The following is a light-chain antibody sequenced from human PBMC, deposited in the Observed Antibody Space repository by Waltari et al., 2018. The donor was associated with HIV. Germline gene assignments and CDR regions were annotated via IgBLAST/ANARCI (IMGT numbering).Light chain of an antibody. V-gene: IGKV1-39*01. CDR1: QSIGDH. CDR2: GAS. CDR3: QQSYTSSYT. J-gene: IGKJ2*01. Sequence: DMQMTQSPSSLSASVGDRVTVTCRASQSIGDHLNCFQQRQGKAPTLLIFGASSLHSGVPTRFSGSGSGTDFTLTIHSLQPEDFATYWCQQSYTSSYTFGQGTRLEIK.